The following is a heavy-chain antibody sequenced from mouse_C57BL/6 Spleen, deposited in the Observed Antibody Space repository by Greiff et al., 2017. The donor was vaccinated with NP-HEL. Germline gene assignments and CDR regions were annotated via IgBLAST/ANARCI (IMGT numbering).Heavy chain of an antibody. V-gene: IGHV5-17*01. Sequence: EVKLVESGGGLVKPGGSLKLSCAASGFTFSDYGMHWVRQAPEKGLEWVAYISSGSSTIYYADTVKGRFTISSDNAKNTLFLQMTSLRSEDTAMYYCARGTKITTNWDFEGWGTGTTVTVAS. D-gene: IGHD2-4*01. CDR1: GFTFSDYG. CDR2: ISSGSSTI. J-gene: IGHJ1*03. CDR3: ARGTKITTNWDFEG.